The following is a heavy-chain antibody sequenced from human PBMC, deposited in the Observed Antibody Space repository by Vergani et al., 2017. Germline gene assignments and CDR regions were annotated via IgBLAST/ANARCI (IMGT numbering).Heavy chain of an antibody. J-gene: IGHJ3*02. CDR3: ARGSKRTHDIKCELRALNDAFDI. CDR2: ISSSGSTI. V-gene: IGHV3-48*03. CDR1: GFTFSSYE. D-gene: IGHD1-26*01. Sequence: EVQLVESGGGLVQPGGSLRLSCAASGFTFSSYEMNWVRQAPGKGLEWVSYISSSGSTIYYADSVKGRFTISIDNAKNSRYLQRNSLRAEDKAVYYCARGSKRTHDIKCELRALNDAFDIWGQGTMVTVSS.